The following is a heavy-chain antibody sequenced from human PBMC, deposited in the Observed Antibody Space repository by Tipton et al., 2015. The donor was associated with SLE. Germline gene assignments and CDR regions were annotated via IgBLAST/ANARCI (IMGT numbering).Heavy chain of an antibody. CDR3: ARGLTAETGGDAFDI. CDR2: INHSGDT. Sequence: GLVKPSETLSLTCAVYGGSFSGYYWTWIRQPPGKGLEWIGEINHSGDTNYNPSLKSRVTISVDTSKNHFSLELGSVTAADTAVYYCARGLTAETGGDAFDIWGQGTMVAVSS. J-gene: IGHJ3*02. CDR1: GGSFSGYY. D-gene: IGHD7-27*01. V-gene: IGHV4-34*01.